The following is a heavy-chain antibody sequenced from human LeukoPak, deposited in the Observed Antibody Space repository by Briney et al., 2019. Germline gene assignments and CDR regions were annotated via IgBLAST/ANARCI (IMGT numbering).Heavy chain of an antibody. Sequence: PGGSLRLPCAASGFTFSNYAMSWVRQAPGKGLEWVSGISGSGDATWYADSVKGRFTISRDNSKNTVNLQMNSLRPEDTAVYYCAKCSGGNCYASGAFDYWGQGTLVTVSS. D-gene: IGHD2-15*01. V-gene: IGHV3-23*01. CDR2: ISGSGDAT. J-gene: IGHJ4*02. CDR1: GFTFSNYA. CDR3: AKCSGGNCYASGAFDY.